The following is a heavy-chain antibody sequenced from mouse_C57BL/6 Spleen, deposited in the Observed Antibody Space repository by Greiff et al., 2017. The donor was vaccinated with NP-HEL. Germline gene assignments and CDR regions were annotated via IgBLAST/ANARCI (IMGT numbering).Heavy chain of an antibody. CDR2: IDPSDSYT. Sequence: QVHVKQPGAELVMPGASVKLSCKASGYTFTSYWMHWVKQRPGQGLEWIGEIDPSDSYTNYNQKFKGKSTLTVDKSSSTAYMQLSSLTSEDSAVYYCARTHYYGSRGYFDYWGQGTTLTVSS. CDR1: GYTFTSYW. CDR3: ARTHYYGSRGYFDY. V-gene: IGHV1-69*01. D-gene: IGHD1-1*01. J-gene: IGHJ2*01.